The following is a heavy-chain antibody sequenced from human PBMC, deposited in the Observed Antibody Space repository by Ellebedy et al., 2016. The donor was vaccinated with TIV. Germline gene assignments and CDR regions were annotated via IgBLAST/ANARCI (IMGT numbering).Heavy chain of an antibody. J-gene: IGHJ4*02. CDR2: ITSSSDTI. Sequence: GESLKISCAASGFTFSTNGMNWVRQAPGKGLAWVSHITSSSDTIYYADSVKGRFTVSRDNAKSSLYLQMNSLRAEDTAVYYCARIAPSFYDWGQGTLVTVSS. V-gene: IGHV3-48*04. CDR3: ARIAPSFYD. D-gene: IGHD2/OR15-2a*01. CDR1: GFTFSTNG.